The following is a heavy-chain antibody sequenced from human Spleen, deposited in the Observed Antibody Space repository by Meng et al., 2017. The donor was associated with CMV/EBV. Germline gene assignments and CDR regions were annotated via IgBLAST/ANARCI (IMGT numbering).Heavy chain of an antibody. J-gene: IGHJ4*02. V-gene: IGHV1-18*01. CDR2: VSAENGDT. Sequence: QIQLVQSGPELRRPGASVKVSCKASGYKFDIYAITWVRQAPGQGLEWVGWVSAENGDTDYGQKFQGRVTVTADTFTNTAYMEMRSLRSDDSAIYYCARAGAAVTTNFDFWGQGTLVTVSS. D-gene: IGHD4-17*01. CDR1: GYKFDIYA. CDR3: ARAGAAVTTNFDF.